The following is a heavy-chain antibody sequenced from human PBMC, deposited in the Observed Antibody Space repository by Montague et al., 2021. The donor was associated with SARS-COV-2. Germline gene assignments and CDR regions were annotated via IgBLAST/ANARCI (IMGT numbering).Heavy chain of an antibody. CDR1: GGSFIGYY. CDR2: INHSGST. V-gene: IGHV4-34*01. J-gene: IGHJ2*01. D-gene: IGHD3-22*01. Sequence: SETLSLTCAVYGGSFIGYYWSWIRQPPGKGLEWIGEINHSGSTNYNPSLKSRVTISVDTSKNQFSLKLSSVTAADTAVYYCARGAPTISMIVVVFTGAGWYFDLWGRGTLVTVSS. CDR3: ARGAPTISMIVVVFTGAGWYFDL.